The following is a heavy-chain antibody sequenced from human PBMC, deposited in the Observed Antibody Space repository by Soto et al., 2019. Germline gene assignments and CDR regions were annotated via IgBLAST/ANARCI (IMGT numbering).Heavy chain of an antibody. J-gene: IGHJ4*02. Sequence: SETLSLTCAVSGESIRSDSWWSWVRQPPGKGLEWLGEIHQSGSANYDPSVKSRVTLSMDKTKNQFSLRLTSVTAADTAVYYCARVEFGKFGAYWGQGTPVTVSS. CDR3: ARVEFGKFGAY. V-gene: IGHV4-4*02. CDR2: IHQSGSA. CDR1: GESIRSDSW. D-gene: IGHD3-10*01.